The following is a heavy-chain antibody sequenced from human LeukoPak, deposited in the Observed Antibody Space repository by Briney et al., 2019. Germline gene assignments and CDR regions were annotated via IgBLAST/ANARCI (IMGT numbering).Heavy chain of an antibody. J-gene: IGHJ4*02. CDR2: MNPSGGST. V-gene: IGHV1-46*01. D-gene: IGHD3-22*01. Sequence: GASVKVSCNASGYTFTSYYMHWVRQAPGQGLEWMGIMNPSGGSTSHAQKFQGRVTMTRDTSTSTVYMELSSLRSEDTAVYYCARDRGYDSSGPPYYDYWGQGTLVTVSS. CDR3: ARDRGYDSSGPPYYDY. CDR1: GYTFTSYY.